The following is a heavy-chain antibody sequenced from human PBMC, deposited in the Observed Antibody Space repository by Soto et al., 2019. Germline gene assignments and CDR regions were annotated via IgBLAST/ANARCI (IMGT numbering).Heavy chain of an antibody. CDR2: MFHSGGA. J-gene: IGHJ4*02. CDR1: DGSISTYDW. CDR3: ATGNVDSMLEY. D-gene: IGHD3-3*01. Sequence: QVQLHESGPGLVKPSETLSLTCVVSDGSISTYDWWTWVRLPPGKGLEWIGRMFHSGGADNSPSPKSRVTISADSSKNHFSLRLTAVTAADTAVYYCATGNVDSMLEYWGQGTQVAVSS. V-gene: IGHV4-4*02.